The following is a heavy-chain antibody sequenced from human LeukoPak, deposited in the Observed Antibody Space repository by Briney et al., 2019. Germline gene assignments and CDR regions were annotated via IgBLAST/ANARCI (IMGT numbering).Heavy chain of an antibody. D-gene: IGHD3-10*01. CDR1: GGSFSGYY. Sequence: SETLSLTCAVYGGSFSGYYWSWIRQPPGKGLEWIGEINHSGSTNYNPSLKSRVTISIDKSKNQFSLKLNSVTAADTAVYYCARDPELARGWFDPWGQGTLVTVSS. V-gene: IGHV4-34*01. CDR3: ARDPELARGWFDP. J-gene: IGHJ5*02. CDR2: INHSGST.